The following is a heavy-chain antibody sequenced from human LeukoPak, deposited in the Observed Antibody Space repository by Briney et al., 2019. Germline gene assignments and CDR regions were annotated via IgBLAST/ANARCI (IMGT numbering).Heavy chain of an antibody. CDR1: GFTFSSYS. J-gene: IGHJ4*02. D-gene: IGHD3-16*02. V-gene: IGHV3-21*01. CDR3: ARSLRLGELSLTDFGY. CDR2: ISSSSSYI. Sequence: GGSLRLSCAASGFTFSSYSMNWVRQAPGKGLEWVSSISSSSSYIYYADSVKGRFTISRDNAKNSLYLQMNSLRAEDTAVYYCARSLRLGELSLTDFGYWGQGTLVTVSS.